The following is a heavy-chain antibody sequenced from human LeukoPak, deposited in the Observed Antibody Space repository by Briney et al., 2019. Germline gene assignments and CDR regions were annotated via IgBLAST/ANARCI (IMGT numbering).Heavy chain of an antibody. CDR1: GFTFSSYA. CDR2: ISGSGGST. Sequence: GGSLRLSCAASGFTFSSYAMSWVRQAPGKGLVWVSAISGSGGSTYYADSVKGRFTISRDNSKNTLYLQMNSLRAEDTAVYYCAKAKPGIAAAGTRIRYYFDYWGQGTLVTVSS. CDR3: AKAKPGIAAAGTRIRYYFDY. J-gene: IGHJ4*02. V-gene: IGHV3-23*01. D-gene: IGHD6-13*01.